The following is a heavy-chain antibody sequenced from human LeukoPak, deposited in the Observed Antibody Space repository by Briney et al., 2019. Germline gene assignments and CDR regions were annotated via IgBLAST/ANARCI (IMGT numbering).Heavy chain of an antibody. V-gene: IGHV3-33*01. J-gene: IGHJ4*02. CDR3: ASGSRRFDY. Sequence: PGRSLRLSCAASGFTFSSYGMHWVRQAPGKGLEWVAVIWYDGSNKYYADSVKGRFTISRDNAKNSLCLQMNSLRAEDTAVYYCASGSRRFDYWGQGTLVTVSS. CDR2: IWYDGSNK. D-gene: IGHD5-12*01. CDR1: GFTFSSYG.